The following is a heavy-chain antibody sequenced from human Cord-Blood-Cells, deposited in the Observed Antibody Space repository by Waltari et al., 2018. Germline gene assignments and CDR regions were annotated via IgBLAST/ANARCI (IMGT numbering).Heavy chain of an antibody. D-gene: IGHD6-13*01. CDR1: GFTFSSYS. J-gene: IGHJ6*02. CDR3: ARDSSSSWYYYYYGMDV. Sequence: EVQLVESGGGLVKPGGSLRLSCAASGFTFSSYSMNWVRQAPGKGLEVVYSISSSSSYIYYADSVKGRFTISRDNAKNSLYLQMNSLRAEDTAVYYCARDSSSSWYYYYYGMDVWGQGTTVTVSS. CDR2: ISSSSSYI. V-gene: IGHV3-21*01.